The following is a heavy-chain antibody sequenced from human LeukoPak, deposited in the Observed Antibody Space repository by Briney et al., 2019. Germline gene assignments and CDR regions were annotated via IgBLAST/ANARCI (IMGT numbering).Heavy chain of an antibody. J-gene: IGHJ4*02. V-gene: IGHV1-2*02. CDR3: ARVELGQWLVLGGNDH. Sequence: ASVKVSCKASGYTFTGYYMHWVRQAPGQGLEWMGWINPNSGGTNYAQKFQGRVTMTRDTSISTAYMELSRLRSDDTAVYYCARVELGQWLVLGGNDHWGQGTLVTVSS. CDR2: INPNSGGT. D-gene: IGHD6-19*01. CDR1: GYTFTGYY.